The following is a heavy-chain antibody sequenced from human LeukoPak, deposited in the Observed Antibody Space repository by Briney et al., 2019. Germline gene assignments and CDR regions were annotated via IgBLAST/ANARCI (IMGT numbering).Heavy chain of an antibody. Sequence: GGSLRLSCAASGFSVSDYSISWIRQSPGKGPEWISYVMSGRGSTNYADSVKGRFTISRDNAKNSVALQLDGLRADDTAVYFCTRERRGSYYAFESWGQGTLVTVS. V-gene: IGHV3-11*05. CDR1: GFSVSDYS. CDR3: TRERRGSYYAFES. CDR2: VMSGRGST. J-gene: IGHJ4*02. D-gene: IGHD3-16*01.